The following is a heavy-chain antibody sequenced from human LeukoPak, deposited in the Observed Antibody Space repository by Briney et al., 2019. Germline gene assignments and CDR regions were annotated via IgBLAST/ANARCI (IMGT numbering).Heavy chain of an antibody. J-gene: IGHJ3*02. CDR3: ARNTIAAAGTPVSLAFDI. CDR1: GFTFSSYA. D-gene: IGHD6-13*01. Sequence: PGGSLRLSCAASGFTFSSYAMSWVRQAPGKGLEWVSAISGSGGSTYYADSVKGRFTISRDNSKNTLYLQMNSLRAEDTAVYYCARNTIAAAGTPVSLAFDIWGQGTMVTVSS. V-gene: IGHV3-23*01. CDR2: ISGSGGST.